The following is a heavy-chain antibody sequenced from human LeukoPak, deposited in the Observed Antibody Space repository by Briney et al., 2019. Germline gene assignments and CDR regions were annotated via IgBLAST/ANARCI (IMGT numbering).Heavy chain of an antibody. D-gene: IGHD1/OR15-1a*01. CDR3: AKHLTGTKAFEY. J-gene: IGHJ4*02. V-gene: IGHV3-23*01. Sequence: PRGSLRLSCAASGFTFSIYAISWVRQTPGEGLEWGSNISDSGDSTNYADPVTGRFTISRDNSKNTLYLQMNSLRAEDTVLYYCAKHLTGTKAFEYWGQGTLVTVSS. CDR2: ISDSGDST. CDR1: GFTFSIYA.